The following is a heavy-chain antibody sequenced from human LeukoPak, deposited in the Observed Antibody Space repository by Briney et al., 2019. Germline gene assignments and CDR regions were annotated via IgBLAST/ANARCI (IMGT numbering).Heavy chain of an antibody. V-gene: IGHV3-7*01. CDR3: TSWGDTTAEYFQH. D-gene: IGHD2-21*02. J-gene: IGHJ1*01. Sequence: PGGSLTLSCAASGSTVNSNYMIWVRQAPGKGLEWVNHINPDGRDKYYVDSVKGRFTISRDNAENSLYLQMNSLRVEDTAVYYCTSWGDTTAEYFQHWGQGTLVTVSS. CDR1: GSTVNSNY. CDR2: INPDGRDK.